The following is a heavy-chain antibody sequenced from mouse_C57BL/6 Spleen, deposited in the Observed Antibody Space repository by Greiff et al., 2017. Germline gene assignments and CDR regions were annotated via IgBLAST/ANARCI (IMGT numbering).Heavy chain of an antibody. CDR1: GYTFTDYY. CDR2: IYPGSGNT. Sequence: QVQLQQSGAELVRPGASVKLSCKASGYTFTDYYINWVKQRPGQGLEWIARIYPGSGNTYYNEKFKGKATLTAEKSSSTAYMQLSSLTSEASAVYFYARSKLLLDYWGQGTTLTVSS. CDR3: ARSKLLLDY. D-gene: IGHD1-1*01. V-gene: IGHV1-76*01. J-gene: IGHJ2*01.